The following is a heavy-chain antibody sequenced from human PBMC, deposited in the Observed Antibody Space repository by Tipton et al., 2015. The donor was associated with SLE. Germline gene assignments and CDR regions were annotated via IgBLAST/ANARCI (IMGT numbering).Heavy chain of an antibody. V-gene: IGHV3-7*01. D-gene: IGHD1-26*01. CDR2: INQDGNEK. Sequence: SLRLSCAASGFTFRSYWMSWVRQAPGKGLEWVANINQDGNEKKYVDSVKGRFTISRDNAKNSLFLQMNSLRAEDTAVYYCAREFRGVGGLDYWGQGTLVTVSS. J-gene: IGHJ4*02. CDR3: AREFRGVGGLDY. CDR1: GFTFRSYW.